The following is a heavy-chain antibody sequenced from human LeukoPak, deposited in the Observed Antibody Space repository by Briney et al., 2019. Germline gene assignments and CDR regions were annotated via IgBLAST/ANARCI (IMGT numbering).Heavy chain of an antibody. CDR1: GGSISSYY. V-gene: IGHV4-59*01. Sequence: PSETPSLTCTVSGGSISSYYWSWIRQPPGKGLEWIGYIYYSGSTNYNPSLKSRVTISVDTPKNQFSLKLSSVTAADTAVYYCARGGTSFDYWGQGTLVTVSS. D-gene: IGHD2-2*01. CDR2: IYYSGST. CDR3: ARGGTSFDY. J-gene: IGHJ4*02.